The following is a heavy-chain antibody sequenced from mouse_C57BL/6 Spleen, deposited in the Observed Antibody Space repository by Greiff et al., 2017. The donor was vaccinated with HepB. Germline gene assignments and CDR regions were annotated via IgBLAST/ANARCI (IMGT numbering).Heavy chain of an antibody. D-gene: IGHD1-1*01. CDR2: IHPNSGST. J-gene: IGHJ1*03. CDR3: ARGADYGSSYEGWYFDV. V-gene: IGHV1-64*01. CDR1: GYTFTSYW. Sequence: QVQLQQPGAELVKPGASVKLSCKASGYTFTSYWMHWVKQRPGQGLEWIGMIHPNSGSTNYNEKFKSKATLTVDKSSSTAYMQLSSLTSEDSAVYYCARGADYGSSYEGWYFDVWGTGTTVTVSS.